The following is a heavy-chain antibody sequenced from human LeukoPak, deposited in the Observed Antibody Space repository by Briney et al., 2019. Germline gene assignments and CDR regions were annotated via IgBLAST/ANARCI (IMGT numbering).Heavy chain of an antibody. D-gene: IGHD3-3*01. V-gene: IGHV4-59*01. Sequence: PSETLSLTCTVSGGSISSYYWSWIRQPPGKGLEWMGYIYYSGSTNYNPSLKSRVTISVDTSKNQFSLKLSSVTAADTAVYCCARDDWSGGWAFDIWGQGTMVTVSS. CDR2: IYYSGST. CDR3: ARDDWSGGWAFDI. J-gene: IGHJ3*02. CDR1: GGSISSYY.